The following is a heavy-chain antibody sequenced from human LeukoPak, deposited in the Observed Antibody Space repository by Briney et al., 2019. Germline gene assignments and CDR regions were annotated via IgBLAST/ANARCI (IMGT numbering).Heavy chain of an antibody. J-gene: IGHJ3*02. V-gene: IGHV4-59*01. CDR3: VRWQYCGGNCFFSAFDI. Sequence: PSETLSLTCTVSGGSISDSYWSWIRQSPGMGLEGIGYIHHSGNTNASPPLKSRVTISIDTPTNQFSLKLSSVTTADTAVYYCVRWQYCGGNCFFSAFDIWGQGTTVTVSS. CDR2: IHHSGNT. CDR1: GGSISDSY. D-gene: IGHD2-21*01.